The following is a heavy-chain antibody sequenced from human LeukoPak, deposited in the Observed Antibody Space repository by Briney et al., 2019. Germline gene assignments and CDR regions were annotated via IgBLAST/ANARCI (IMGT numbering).Heavy chain of an antibody. CDR1: GGSISSGDYY. V-gene: IGHV4-30-4*08. CDR2: IYYSGST. Sequence: SQTLSLTCTVSGGSISSGDYYWSWIRQPPGKGLEWIGYIYYSGSTYYNPSLKSRVTISVDTSKNQFSLRLSSVTAADTAVYYCARTDSSSWYGDAFDIWGQGTMVTVSS. D-gene: IGHD6-13*01. J-gene: IGHJ3*02. CDR3: ARTDSSSWYGDAFDI.